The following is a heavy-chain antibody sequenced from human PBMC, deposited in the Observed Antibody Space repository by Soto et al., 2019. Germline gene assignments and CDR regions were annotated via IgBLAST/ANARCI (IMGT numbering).Heavy chain of an antibody. V-gene: IGHV4-59*01. CDR1: GGSIISDY. D-gene: IGHD4-17*01. CDR2: FSNSGST. Sequence: SETLSLTCTVSGGSIISDYWSWVRQAPGDVLEWIGYFSNSGSTNYNLSLKNRFSLSVDTSKNQFSLKLTSVTAADTAVYYCARDDDYLDPWGQGTLVTVS. CDR3: ARDDDYLDP. J-gene: IGHJ5*02.